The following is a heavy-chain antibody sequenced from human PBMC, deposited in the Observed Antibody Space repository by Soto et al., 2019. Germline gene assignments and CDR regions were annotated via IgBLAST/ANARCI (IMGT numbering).Heavy chain of an antibody. J-gene: IGHJ6*02. V-gene: IGHV3-33*08. CDR2: IWFDGSKQ. D-gene: IGHD3-3*01. CDR1: GFNFGSYG. Sequence: QVQLEESGGGVVQPGRSLTLSCAASGFNFGSYGVHWVRQAPGKGLEWVAVIWFDGSKQSYAESVKGRFIISRDNSKNMFFWHMKSLRGEDTVLYYCARSLTVFGVDSLNYYGMDVWGHGTTVIVS. CDR3: ARSLTVFGVDSLNYYGMDV.